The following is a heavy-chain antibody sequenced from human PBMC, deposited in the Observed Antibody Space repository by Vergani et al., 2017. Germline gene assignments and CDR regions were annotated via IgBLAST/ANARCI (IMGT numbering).Heavy chain of an antibody. Sequence: QVQLVQSGAEVKKPGSSVKVSCKASGGTFSSYTISWVRQAPGQGLEWMGRIIPILGIANYAQKFQGRVTITADKSTSTAYMVLSSLRSEDTAVYYCARVPHYYDSSGYYYYYYGMDVWGQGTTVTVSS. J-gene: IGHJ6*02. CDR3: ARVPHYYDSSGYYYYYYGMDV. D-gene: IGHD3-22*01. CDR2: IIPILGIA. V-gene: IGHV1-69*02. CDR1: GGTFSSYT.